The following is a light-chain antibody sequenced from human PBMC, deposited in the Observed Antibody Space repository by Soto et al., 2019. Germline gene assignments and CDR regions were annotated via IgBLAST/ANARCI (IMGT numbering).Light chain of an antibody. Sequence: DIQMTQSPSTLSASVGDRVTITCRASQSLSSWLAWYQQKPGKAPKLLIYDASSLESGVPSRFSGSGSGTEFTVTISSVQPDDFATYYCQQYNGYQLTFGGGTKVEIK. CDR1: QSLSSW. V-gene: IGKV1-5*01. J-gene: IGKJ4*01. CDR2: DAS. CDR3: QQYNGYQLT.